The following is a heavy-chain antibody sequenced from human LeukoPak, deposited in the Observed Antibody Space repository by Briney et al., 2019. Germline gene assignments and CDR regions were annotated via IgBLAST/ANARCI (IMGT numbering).Heavy chain of an antibody. D-gene: IGHD6-25*01. V-gene: IGHV4-4*07. CDR1: GGSISSYY. CDR3: ARDAGRLSYYYMDV. J-gene: IGHJ6*03. CDR2: IYTSGST. Sequence: PSETLSLTCTVSGGSISSYYWSWIRQPAGKGLEWIGRIYTSGSTNYNPSLKSRVTMSVDTSKNQFSLKLSSVTAADTAVYYCARDAGRLSYYYMDVWGKGTTVTVSS.